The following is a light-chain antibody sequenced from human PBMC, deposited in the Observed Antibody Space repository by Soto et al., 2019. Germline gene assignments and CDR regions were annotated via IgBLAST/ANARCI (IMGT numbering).Light chain of an antibody. CDR3: QHYESLPFV. CDR2: GVS. Sequence: EIVLTQSPGTLSLSPGERATLSCRASQSVSSRFLAWFQQKPGQAPRLLIYGVSIRATGIPDRFSGSGSGTDFSLTISRLEPEDFAVYYCQHYESLPFVFGPWTKVDV. V-gene: IGKV3-20*01. J-gene: IGKJ3*01. CDR1: QSVSSRF.